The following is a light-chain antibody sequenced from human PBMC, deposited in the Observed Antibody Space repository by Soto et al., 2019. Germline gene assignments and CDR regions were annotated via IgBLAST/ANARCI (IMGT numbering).Light chain of an antibody. CDR1: QSLTNNF. Sequence: EVLLTQSPGTLSLSPGDRATLSCRASQSLTNNFLAWYQQKPGQTPRLLIHTATSRATDIPDRFAGTGSGTDFTPTISRLEPEDFAVYFCQQYGRLPVSFGGGTKIEIK. CDR3: QQYGRLPVS. CDR2: TAT. J-gene: IGKJ4*01. V-gene: IGKV3-20*01.